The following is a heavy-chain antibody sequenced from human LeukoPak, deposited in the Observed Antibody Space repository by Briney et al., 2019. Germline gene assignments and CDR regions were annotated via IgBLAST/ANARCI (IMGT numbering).Heavy chain of an antibody. D-gene: IGHD2-2*02. CDR3: ARNDPRGYCSSTSCYRIFDP. J-gene: IGHJ5*02. CDR1: GGSISSYY. V-gene: IGHV4-59*01. CDR2: IYYSGST. Sequence: SETLSLTCTVSGGSISSYYWSWIRQPPGKGLEWIGYIYYSGSTNYNPSLKSRVTISVDTSKNQFSLKLSSVTAADAAVYYCARNDPRGYCSSTSCYRIFDPWGQGTLVTVSS.